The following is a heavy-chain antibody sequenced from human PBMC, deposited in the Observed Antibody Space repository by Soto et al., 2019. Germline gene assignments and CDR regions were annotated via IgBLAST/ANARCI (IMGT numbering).Heavy chain of an antibody. CDR2: INTANGNT. V-gene: IGHV1-3*04. Sequence: QVQLVQSGAEVKKPGASVKVSCKASGYTFSNYAIHWVRQAPGQTLEWMGRINTANGNTKYAQNFQGRVPITRDTSASTAYMELSSLRSEDTAVYYCARVFYYGGSGYQGDYWGQGTLVTVSS. CDR1: GYTFSNYA. J-gene: IGHJ4*02. CDR3: ARVFYYGGSGYQGDY. D-gene: IGHD3-22*01.